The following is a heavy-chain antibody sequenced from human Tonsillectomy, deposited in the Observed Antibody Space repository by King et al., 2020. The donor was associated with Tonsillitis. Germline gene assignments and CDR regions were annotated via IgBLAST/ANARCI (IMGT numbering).Heavy chain of an antibody. CDR3: ARWADGDLHCGF. Sequence: VQLVESGGGLVKPGRSLRLSCAASGFTFDDYAMHWVRQAPGKGLEWVSGITWNSDTLNYADSVKGRFTISRENARNSLYLQMNSLTIEDTAFYYCARWADGDLHCGFWGQGTLVPVSS. D-gene: IGHD4-17*01. J-gene: IGHJ4*02. V-gene: IGHV3-9*01. CDR2: ITWNSDTL. CDR1: GFTFDDYA.